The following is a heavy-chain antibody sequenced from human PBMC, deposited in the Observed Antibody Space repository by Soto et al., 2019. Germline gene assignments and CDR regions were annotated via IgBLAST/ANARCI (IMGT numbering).Heavy chain of an antibody. V-gene: IGHV3-7*01. D-gene: IGHD5-18*01. Sequence: PGGSLRLSCAASGFTFSSHSINWVRQAPGKGLEWVANIHGDGGKIYYVDSVKGRFTISRDNAKRSLYLQMKSLRAEDTAVYYCARDFYGGYTYGPGDYWGQGALVTVSS. CDR2: IHGDGGKI. J-gene: IGHJ4*02. CDR3: ARDFYGGYTYGPGDY. CDR1: GFTFSSHS.